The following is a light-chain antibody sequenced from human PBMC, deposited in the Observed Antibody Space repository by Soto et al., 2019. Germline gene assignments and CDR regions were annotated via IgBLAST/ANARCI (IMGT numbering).Light chain of an antibody. CDR3: QQYNNWPVT. CDR2: DAS. J-gene: IGKJ3*01. Sequence: IVLTQSPATLSLSPGERANISCTASQSVTTYLAGYKQKPGQAPRLLIYDASDRATGIPARFSGSGSGTDFTLTISSLQAEDSAVYFCQQYNNWPVTFGPGTKVDIK. CDR1: QSVTTY. V-gene: IGKV3-11*01.